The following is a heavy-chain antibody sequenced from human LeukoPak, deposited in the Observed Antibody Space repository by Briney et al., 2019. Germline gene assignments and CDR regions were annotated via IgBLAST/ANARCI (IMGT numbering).Heavy chain of an antibody. Sequence: PGGSLRLSCAASGFTFSSYAMNWVRQAPGKGLEWVSFIGITASTYYADSVKGRFTISRDNSNNTLYLQMNSLRAEDTAVYYCARRVHSGSQLHHFDCWGREPWSPSPQ. CDR2: IGITAST. CDR1: GFTFSSYA. J-gene: IGHJ4*02. V-gene: IGHV3-23*01. CDR3: ARRVHSGSQLHHFDC. D-gene: IGHD3-10*01.